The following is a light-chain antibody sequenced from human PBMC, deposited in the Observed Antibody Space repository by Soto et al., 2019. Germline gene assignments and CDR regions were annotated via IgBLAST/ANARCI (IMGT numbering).Light chain of an antibody. CDR1: SSDVGGYNY. J-gene: IGLJ2*01. CDR3: SSYTNNTPRLV. V-gene: IGLV2-14*03. CDR2: DVN. Sequence: SALTQPASVSGSPGQSITISCTGTSSDVGGYNYVSWYQHHPDKAPKLMIYDVNNRPSGVSNRFSGSKSANTASLTISGLQAADEAAYYCSSYTNNTPRLVFGGGTKLTVL.